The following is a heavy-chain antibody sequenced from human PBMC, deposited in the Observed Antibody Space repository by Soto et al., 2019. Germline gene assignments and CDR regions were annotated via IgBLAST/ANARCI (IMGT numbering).Heavy chain of an antibody. Sequence: SETLSLPCTVSGGSISSYYWSWIRQPAGKGLEWIGRIYTSGRTNYNLSLQSRVTMSVDTSKNQFSLKLSSVTAAATAVYYCAREDIVVVPAAHYYYYGMDVWGQGTTVTVSS. V-gene: IGHV4-4*07. CDR1: GGSISSYY. CDR2: IYTSGRT. CDR3: AREDIVVVPAAHYYYYGMDV. D-gene: IGHD2-2*01. J-gene: IGHJ6*02.